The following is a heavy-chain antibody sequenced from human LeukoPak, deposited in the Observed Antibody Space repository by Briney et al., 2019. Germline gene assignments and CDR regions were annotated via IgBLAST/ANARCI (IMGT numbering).Heavy chain of an antibody. CDR3: ARDLGGRGIPVYYFDY. D-gene: IGHD4-23*01. V-gene: IGHV3-33*08. J-gene: IGHJ4*02. CDR1: GFKFTDYA. Sequence: GGSLRRSCVASGFKFTDYAIHWVRQVPGRGLEWVAVVWFDGSYELYADSVKGRFTISRDDSRSTVNLQMESLRAEDTALYYCARDLGGRGIPVYYFDYWGQGTQVTVSS. CDR2: VWFDGSYE.